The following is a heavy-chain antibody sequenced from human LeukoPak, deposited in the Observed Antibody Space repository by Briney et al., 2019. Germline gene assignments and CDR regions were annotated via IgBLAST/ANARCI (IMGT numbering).Heavy chain of an antibody. CDR1: GGTFSSYA. V-gene: IGHV1-69*06. D-gene: IGHD6-19*01. CDR3: ARYNSGWYPTYYYYYMDV. Sequence: ASVKVSCKASGGTFSSYAISWVRQAPGQGLEWMGGIIPIFGTANYAQKFQGRVTITADKSTRTAYMELSSLRSEDTAVYYCARYNSGWYPTYYYYYMDVWGKGTTVTVSS. CDR2: IIPIFGTA. J-gene: IGHJ6*03.